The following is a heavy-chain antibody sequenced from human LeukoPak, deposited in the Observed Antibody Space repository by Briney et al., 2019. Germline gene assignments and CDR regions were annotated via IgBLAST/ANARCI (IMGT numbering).Heavy chain of an antibody. CDR3: AKSSVAGGEYFDY. CDR2: ISSRSATI. D-gene: IGHD6-19*01. J-gene: IGHJ4*02. CDR1: GYTFTSYA. Sequence: SCKASGYTFTSYAMNWVRQAPGKGLEWVSYISSRSATIYYADSVKGRFTISRDNAKNSLYLQMNSLRAEDTAVYYCAKSSVAGGEYFDYWGQGTLVTVSS. V-gene: IGHV3-48*01.